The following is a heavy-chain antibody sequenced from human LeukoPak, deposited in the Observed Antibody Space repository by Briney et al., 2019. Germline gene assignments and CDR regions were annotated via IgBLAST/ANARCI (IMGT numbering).Heavy chain of an antibody. CDR3: ARVGEYQLPYNWFDP. CDR1: GYTFTSYD. J-gene: IGHJ5*02. D-gene: IGHD2-2*01. V-gene: IGHV1-46*01. Sequence: ASVKVSCKASGYTFTSYDINWVRQATGQGLEWMGIINPSGGSTSYAQKFQGRVTMTRDTSTSTVYMELSSLRSEDTAVYYCARVGEYQLPYNWFDPWGQGTLVTVSS. CDR2: INPSGGST.